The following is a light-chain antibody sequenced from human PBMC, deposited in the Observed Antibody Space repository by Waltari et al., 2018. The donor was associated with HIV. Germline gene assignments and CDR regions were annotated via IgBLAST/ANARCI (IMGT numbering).Light chain of an antibody. Sequence: SVLTQSPSASGTPGQRVTISCSGSSSNIGTNPVNWYQQLPETPPKLLIYSTSQRPSGVPDRFSGSKAGTSASLAISGLQSEDEADYFCAAWDDRLTGWVFGGGTKLTVL. J-gene: IGLJ3*02. CDR2: STS. CDR3: AAWDDRLTGWV. CDR1: SSNIGTNP. V-gene: IGLV1-44*01.